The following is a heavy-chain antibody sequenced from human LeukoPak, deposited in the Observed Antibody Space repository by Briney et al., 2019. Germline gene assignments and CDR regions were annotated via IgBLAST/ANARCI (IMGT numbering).Heavy chain of an antibody. CDR3: ARLYCSGGSCYYDY. V-gene: IGHV3-30*04. D-gene: IGHD2-15*01. Sequence: GGPLRLSCAASGFTFSSYAMHWVRQAPGKGLEWVAVIPYDGSNKYYADSMKGRFTISRDNSKNTLYLQMNSLRAEDTAVYYCARLYCSGGSCYYDYWGQGTLVTVSS. CDR1: GFTFSSYA. CDR2: IPYDGSNK. J-gene: IGHJ4*02.